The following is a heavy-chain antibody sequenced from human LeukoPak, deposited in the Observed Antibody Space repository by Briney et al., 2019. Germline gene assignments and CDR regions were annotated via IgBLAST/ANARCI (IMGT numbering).Heavy chain of an antibody. CDR3: ARYGDTYYDFWSGYSTFDY. CDR2: INPNSGGT. Sequence: ASVKVSCKASGYTFTGYYMHWVRQAPGQGLEWMGWINPNSGGTNYAQKFQGRVTMTRDTSISTAYMELSRLRSDDTAVYYCARYGDTYYDFWSGYSTFDYWGQGTLVTVPS. CDR1: GYTFTGYY. D-gene: IGHD3-3*01. V-gene: IGHV1-2*02. J-gene: IGHJ4*02.